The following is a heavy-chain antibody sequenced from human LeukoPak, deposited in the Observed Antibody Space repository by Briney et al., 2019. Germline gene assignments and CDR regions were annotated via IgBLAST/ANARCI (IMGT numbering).Heavy chain of an antibody. J-gene: IGHJ4*02. CDR3: ARDRRTFYDSSGYYYDY. V-gene: IGHV4-39*07. CDR2: IYYSGST. CDR1: GGSISSSSYY. D-gene: IGHD3-22*01. Sequence: PSETLSLTCTVSGGSISSSSYYWGWIRQPPGKGLEWIGSIYYSGSTYYNPSLKSRVTISVDTSKNQFSLKLSSVTAADTAVYYCARDRRTFYDSSGYYYDYWGQGTLVTVSS.